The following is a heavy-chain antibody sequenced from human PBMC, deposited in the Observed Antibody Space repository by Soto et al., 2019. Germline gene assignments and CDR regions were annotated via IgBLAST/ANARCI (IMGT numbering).Heavy chain of an antibody. V-gene: IGHV1-69*13. CDR2: IIPIFGTA. Sequence: ASVKISCKASGCTFSSYAISWVRQAPGQGLEWMGGIIPIFGTANYAQKFQGRVTITADESTSTAYMELSSLRSEDTAVYYCARDVEGGSDPWGQGTLVTVSS. D-gene: IGHD3-10*01. CDR1: GCTFSSYA. J-gene: IGHJ5*02. CDR3: ARDVEGGSDP.